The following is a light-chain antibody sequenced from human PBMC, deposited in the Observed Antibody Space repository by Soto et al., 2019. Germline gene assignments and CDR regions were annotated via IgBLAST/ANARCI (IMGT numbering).Light chain of an antibody. CDR2: DAS. J-gene: IGKJ3*01. CDR1: LPIRNW. V-gene: IGKV1-5*01. Sequence: DIQMTQSPSTLAASVGDRVTITCRASLPIRNWLALYQDKPGKAPKLLIYDASSGQRGVPSRFSGSGSGTTVTITVSNLQPEDFATYYCQQVNSYPPVTFGPGTKVDIK. CDR3: QQVNSYPPVT.